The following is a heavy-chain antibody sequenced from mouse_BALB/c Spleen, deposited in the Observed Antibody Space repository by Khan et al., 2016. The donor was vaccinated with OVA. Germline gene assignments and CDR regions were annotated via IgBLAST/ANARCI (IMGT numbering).Heavy chain of an antibody. D-gene: IGHD1-1*02. CDR2: INPNNGGT. J-gene: IGHJ3*01. CDR1: GYTFTSYY. Sequence: VQLQQSGAELVKPGASVRLSCKSSGYTFTSYYLYWVKQRPGQGLEWIGDINPNNGGTNFNEKFKSKATLNVDKSSSTAYMQLSSLTSEDSAVYYCTRSGYGGFDYWGQGTLVTVSA. CDR3: TRSGYGGFDY. V-gene: IGHV1S81*02.